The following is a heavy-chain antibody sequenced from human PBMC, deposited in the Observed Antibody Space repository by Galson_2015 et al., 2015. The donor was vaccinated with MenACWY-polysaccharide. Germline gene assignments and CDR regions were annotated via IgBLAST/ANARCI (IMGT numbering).Heavy chain of an antibody. D-gene: IGHD6-13*01. Sequence: SLRLSCAASGFSFSAYGMSWVRQAPGRGLEWVSGSGSGGGLYYADSVKGRFTVSRDNSKNTLYLQMNNLRAEDTAVYYCAKEGPRSSWTMGLDYWGQGTLVTVSS. CDR1: GFSFSAYG. CDR2: SGSGGGL. CDR3: AKEGPRSSWTMGLDY. J-gene: IGHJ4*02. V-gene: IGHV3-23*01.